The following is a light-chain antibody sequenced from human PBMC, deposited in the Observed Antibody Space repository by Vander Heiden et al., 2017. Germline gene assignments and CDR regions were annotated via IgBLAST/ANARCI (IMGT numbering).Light chain of an antibody. CDR1: QSINNW. J-gene: IGKJ1*01. CDR2: KAS. CDR3: QQYNSYPWT. Sequence: DIQMTQSPSTLSASVGDRVTITCLASQSINNWLAWYRQKPGKAPRLLIYKASNLEHGVPSRFSGSGSGTEFTLTISSLQPDDFATYYCQQYNSYPWTFGQGTKVEIK. V-gene: IGKV1-5*03.